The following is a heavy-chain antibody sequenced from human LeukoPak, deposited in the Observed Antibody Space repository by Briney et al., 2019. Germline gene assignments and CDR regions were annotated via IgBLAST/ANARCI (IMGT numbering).Heavy chain of an antibody. CDR3: ARAYDSSGYYSNPYYFDY. V-gene: IGHV4-34*01. Sequence: SSETLSLTCAVYGGSFSGYYWSWIRQPPGKGLEWIGEINHSGSTNYNPSLKSRVTISVDTSKNQFSLKLSSVTAADTAVYYCARAYDSSGYYSNPYYFDYWGQGTLVTVSS. CDR2: INHSGST. J-gene: IGHJ4*02. CDR1: GGSFSGYY. D-gene: IGHD3-22*01.